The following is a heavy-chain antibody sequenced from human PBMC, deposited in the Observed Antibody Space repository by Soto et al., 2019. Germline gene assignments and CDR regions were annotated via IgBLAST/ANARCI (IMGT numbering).Heavy chain of an antibody. J-gene: IGHJ6*02. CDR2: ISSSSSTI. CDR1: GFTFSSYS. Sequence: GGSLRLSCAASGFTFSSYSMNWVRQAPGKGLEWVSYISSSSSTIYYADSVKGRFTISRDNAKNSLYLQMNSLRDEDTAVYYCARDDWGQLNPNYYYYYGMDVWGQGTTVTVSS. V-gene: IGHV3-48*02. D-gene: IGHD3-16*01. CDR3: ARDDWGQLNPNYYYYYGMDV.